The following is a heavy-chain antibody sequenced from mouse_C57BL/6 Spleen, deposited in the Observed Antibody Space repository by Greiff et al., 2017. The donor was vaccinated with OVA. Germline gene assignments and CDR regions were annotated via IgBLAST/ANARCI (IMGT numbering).Heavy chain of an antibody. D-gene: IGHD1-1*01. CDR1: GFTFSDYG. Sequence: EVKLQESGGGLVKPGGSLKLSCAASGFTFSDYGMHWVRQAPEKGLEWVAYISSGSSTIYYADTVKGRFTISRDNAKNTLFLQMTSLRSEDTAMYYCARFTTVWYFDVWGTGTTVTVSS. J-gene: IGHJ1*03. V-gene: IGHV5-17*01. CDR3: ARFTTVWYFDV. CDR2: ISSGSSTI.